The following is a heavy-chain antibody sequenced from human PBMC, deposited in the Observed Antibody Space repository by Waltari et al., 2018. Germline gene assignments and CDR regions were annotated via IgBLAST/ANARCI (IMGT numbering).Heavy chain of an antibody. CDR1: GFTVSSNY. Sequence: EVQLVESGGGLVQPGGSLRLSCAASGFTVSSNYMSWVRPAPGKGLEWVSVIYSGGSTYYADSVKGRFTISRDNSKNTLYLQMNSLRAEDTAVYYCARGSGTDYYYYGMDVWGQGTTVTVSS. CDR3: ARGSGTDYYYYGMDV. D-gene: IGHD1-1*01. V-gene: IGHV3-66*02. CDR2: IYSGGST. J-gene: IGHJ6*02.